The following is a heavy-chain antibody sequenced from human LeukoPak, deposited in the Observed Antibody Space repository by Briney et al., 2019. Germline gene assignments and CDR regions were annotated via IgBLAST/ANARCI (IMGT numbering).Heavy chain of an antibody. V-gene: IGHV1-2*02. J-gene: IGHJ4*02. D-gene: IGHD3-22*01. CDR1: GYTFTGYY. Sequence: ASVKVSCKASGYTFTGYYMHWVRQAPGQGLEWMGWINPNSGATNYAQKFQGRVAMTRDTSISTAYMEVSRLRSDDTAVFYCAREGSGYPYWGQGTLVTVSS. CDR3: AREGSGYPY. CDR2: INPNSGAT.